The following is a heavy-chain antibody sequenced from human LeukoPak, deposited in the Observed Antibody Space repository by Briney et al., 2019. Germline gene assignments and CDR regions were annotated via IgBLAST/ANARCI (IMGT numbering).Heavy chain of an antibody. CDR3: ARIQKKYCSSTSCNPYNWFDP. CDR2: IYYSGST. Sequence: SETLSLTCTVSGGSISSSSYYWGWIRQPPGKGLEWIGSIYYSGSTNYNPSLKSRVTISVDTSKNQFSLKLSSVTAADTAVYYCARIQKKYCSSTSCNPYNWFDPWGQGTLVTVSS. J-gene: IGHJ5*02. CDR1: GGSISSSSYY. V-gene: IGHV4-39*07. D-gene: IGHD2-2*01.